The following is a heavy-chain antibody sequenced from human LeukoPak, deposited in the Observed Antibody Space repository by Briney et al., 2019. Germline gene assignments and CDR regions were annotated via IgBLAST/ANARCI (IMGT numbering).Heavy chain of an antibody. J-gene: IGHJ4*02. V-gene: IGHV3-9*01. Sequence: GGSLRLSCAASGFTFDDYATQWVRQAPGKGLEGVSGISWNSGSIGYADSVKGRFTISRDNAKNSLYLQMSGRRTEDTALYFCAKDYTSGWYGYFFDYWGQGTLVTVSS. CDR3: AKDYTSGWYGYFFDY. CDR1: GFTFDDYA. CDR2: ISWNSGSI. D-gene: IGHD6-19*01.